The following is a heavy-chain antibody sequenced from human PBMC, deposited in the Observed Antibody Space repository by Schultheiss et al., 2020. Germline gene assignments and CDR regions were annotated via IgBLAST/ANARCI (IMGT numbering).Heavy chain of an antibody. D-gene: IGHD2-2*01. CDR1: GGSISSGSYY. J-gene: IGHJ6*03. V-gene: IGHV4-39*07. CDR3: ARGPPIVPVPGAGYYYMDV. CDR2: IYYSGST. Sequence: SETLSLTCTVSGGSISSGSYYWGWIRQPPGKGLEWIGSIYYSGSTYYNPSLKSRVTISVDTSRNQFSLHLSSVTAADTAVYYCARGPPIVPVPGAGYYYMDVWGKGTTVTVSS.